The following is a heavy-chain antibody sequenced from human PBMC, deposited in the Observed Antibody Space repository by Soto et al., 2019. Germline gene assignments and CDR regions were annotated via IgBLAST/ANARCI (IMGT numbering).Heavy chain of an antibody. CDR3: ARASLYSSSSPLDY. V-gene: IGHV1-18*01. J-gene: IGHJ4*02. Sequence: GASVKVSCKASGYTFTSYGISWVRQAPGQGLEWMGWISAYNGNTNYAQRLQGRVTMTTDTSTSTAYMELRRLRSDDTAVYYCARASLYSSSSPLDYWGQGTLLTVSS. D-gene: IGHD6-6*01. CDR2: ISAYNGNT. CDR1: GYTFTSYG.